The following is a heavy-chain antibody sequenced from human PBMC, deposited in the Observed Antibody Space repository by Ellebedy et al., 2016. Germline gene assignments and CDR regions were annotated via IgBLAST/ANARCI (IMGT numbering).Heavy chain of an antibody. CDR3: AKDATMIVVVTFFAY. D-gene: IGHD3-22*01. V-gene: IGHV3-23*01. Sequence: GGSLRLXXAASGFTFRNYAMSWVRQAPGRGPEWVSAISGSGGDTYYADSVKGRFTISRDNSKNTLYLEMNSLRAEDTAVYYCAKDATMIVVVTFFAYWGQGTLVTVSS. J-gene: IGHJ4*02. CDR2: ISGSGGDT. CDR1: GFTFRNYA.